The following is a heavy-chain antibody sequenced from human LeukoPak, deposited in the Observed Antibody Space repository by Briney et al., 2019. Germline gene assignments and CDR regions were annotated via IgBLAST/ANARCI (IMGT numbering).Heavy chain of an antibody. J-gene: IGHJ6*03. V-gene: IGHV3-48*03. CDR1: GFTFSSYE. D-gene: IGHD3-10*01. CDR3: ARVYYGSGSLHYYYYYMDV. Sequence: PGGSLRLSCAASGFTFSSYEMNWVRQAPGKGLEWVSYISSSGSTKYYADSVKGRFTISRDNSKNTMYLQMNSLRAEDTAVYYCARVYYGSGSLHYYYYYMDVWGKGTTVTISS. CDR2: ISSSGSTK.